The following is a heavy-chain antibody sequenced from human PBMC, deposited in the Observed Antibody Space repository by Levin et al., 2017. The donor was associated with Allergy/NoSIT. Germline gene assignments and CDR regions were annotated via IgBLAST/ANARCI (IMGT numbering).Heavy chain of an antibody. V-gene: IGHV3-7*01. CDR3: ARDRYFDFWSGLR. CDR2: IKVDGSET. D-gene: IGHD3-3*01. J-gene: IGHJ4*02. CDR1: GFSFSSYW. Sequence: SCAASGFSFSSYWMNWVRQAPGKGLEWVATIKVDGSETYYLDSVKGRFTISRDNAKNSLFLQINSLRPEDTAVYYCARDRYFDFWSGLRWGQGTLVTVSS.